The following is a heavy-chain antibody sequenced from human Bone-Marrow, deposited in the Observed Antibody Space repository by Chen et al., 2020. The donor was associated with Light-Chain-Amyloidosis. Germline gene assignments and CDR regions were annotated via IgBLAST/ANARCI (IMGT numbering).Heavy chain of an antibody. CDR3: ARDRRFGNFDY. CDR1: GASISNYY. CDR2: VYYSGST. Sequence: QVQLQESGPGLVKPSETLSFTCTVSGASISNYYWSWIRQPPGKGLEWIGYVYYSGSTNYNPSLKSRVTISVDTSQNQLSLKLNSVTAADTAVYYCARDRRFGNFDYWGQGTLVTVSS. D-gene: IGHD3-10*01. V-gene: IGHV4-59*01. J-gene: IGHJ4*02.